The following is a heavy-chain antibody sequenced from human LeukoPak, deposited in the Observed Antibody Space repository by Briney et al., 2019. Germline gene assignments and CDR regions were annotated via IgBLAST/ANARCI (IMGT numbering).Heavy chain of an antibody. D-gene: IGHD6-6*01. CDR1: GYTFTSYY. CDR2: INPSGGST. CDR3: ARDLPRIAARLSTRYNWFDP. J-gene: IGHJ5*02. Sequence: ASVKVSCKASGYTFTSYYMHWVRQAPGQGLEWMGIINPSGGSTSYAQEFQGRVTMTRDTSTSTVYMELSSLRSEDTAVYYCARDLPRIAARLSTRYNWFDPWGQGTLVTVSS. V-gene: IGHV1-46*01.